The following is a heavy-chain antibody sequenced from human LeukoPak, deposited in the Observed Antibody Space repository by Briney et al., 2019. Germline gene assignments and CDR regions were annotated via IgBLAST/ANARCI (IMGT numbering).Heavy chain of an antibody. Sequence: GASVKVSCKASGGTFSSYAISWVRQAPGQGLEWMGGIIPIFGTANYAQKFQGRVTITADKSTSTAYMELSSLRSEDTAVYYCAREGGDYGDYPDAFDIWGQGTMVTASS. J-gene: IGHJ3*02. V-gene: IGHV1-69*06. CDR3: AREGGDYGDYPDAFDI. CDR2: IIPIFGTA. CDR1: GGTFSSYA. D-gene: IGHD4-17*01.